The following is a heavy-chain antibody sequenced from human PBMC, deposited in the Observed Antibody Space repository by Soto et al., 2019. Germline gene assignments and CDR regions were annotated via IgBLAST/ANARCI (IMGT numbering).Heavy chain of an antibody. CDR1: GFTVNSYA. D-gene: IGHD2-8*01. Sequence: SPRLSSAASGFTVNSYAMTGVRQATGKGLEWVSAISGSGGSTYYADSVKGRFTISRDNSKNTLYLQMNSLRAEDTAVYYCAKDLYCTNGVCYYYYYYGMDVCGQGTTVTVSS. CDR2: ISGSGGST. CDR3: AKDLYCTNGVCYYYYYYGMDV. V-gene: IGHV3-23*01. J-gene: IGHJ6*02.